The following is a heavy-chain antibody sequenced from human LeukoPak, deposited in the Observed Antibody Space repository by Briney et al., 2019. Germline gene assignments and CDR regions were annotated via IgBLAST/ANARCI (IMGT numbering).Heavy chain of an antibody. J-gene: IGHJ4*02. D-gene: IGHD5-12*01. V-gene: IGHV3-7*01. Sequence: GGSLRLSCAASGFTSSNYWMTWVCQAPGKGLEWVAHINQDGSKEYYMDSVKARFTISRDNAKNSLSLQMNSLRAEDTAVYYCVRDGGVSGYDLLDYWGQGTLVTVSS. CDR3: VRDGGVSGYDLLDY. CDR2: INQDGSKE. CDR1: GFTSSNYW.